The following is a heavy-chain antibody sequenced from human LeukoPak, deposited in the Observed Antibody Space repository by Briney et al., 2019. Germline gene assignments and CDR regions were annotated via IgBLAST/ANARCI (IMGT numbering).Heavy chain of an antibody. V-gene: IGHV1-69*05. CDR1: GGTFSSYA. CDR3: ARANYVFNWFDP. J-gene: IGHJ5*02. D-gene: IGHD4/OR15-4a*01. CDR2: IIPIFGTA. Sequence: ASVKVFCKASGGTFSSYAISWVRQAPGQGLEWMGGIIPIFGTANYAQKFQGRVTITTDESTSTAYMELSSVTAADTAVYYCARANYVFNWFDPWGQGTLVTVSS.